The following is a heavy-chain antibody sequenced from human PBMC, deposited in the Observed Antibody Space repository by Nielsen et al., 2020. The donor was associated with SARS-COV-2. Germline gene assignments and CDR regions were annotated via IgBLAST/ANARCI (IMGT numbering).Heavy chain of an antibody. CDR2: IYDTGST. CDR1: GGSVSSGSYY. J-gene: IGHJ5*02. CDR3: AREKYSSGWYGARNWFDP. Sequence: SETLSLTCTVSGGSVSSGSYYWSWIRQPPGKGLEWIGYIYDTGSTNYNPSLKSRVTISVDTSKNQFSLKLSSVTAADTAVYYCAREKYSSGWYGARNWFDPWGQGTLVTVSS. D-gene: IGHD6-19*01. V-gene: IGHV4-61*01.